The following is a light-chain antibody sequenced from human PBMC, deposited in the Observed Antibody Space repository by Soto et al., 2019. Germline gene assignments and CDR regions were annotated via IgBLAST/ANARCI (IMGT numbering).Light chain of an antibody. CDR2: EVS. CDR1: SSDVGAYNL. J-gene: IGLJ3*02. Sequence: QSVLTQPPSASGSPGQSVTISCTGTSSDVGAYNLVSWYQQHLGKAPKLMIYEVSKRPSGVPDRFSGSKSGNTASLTVSGLQADDEADYFCSSHAGGNHWGVFGGGTKLTVL. V-gene: IGLV2-8*01. CDR3: SSHAGGNHWGV.